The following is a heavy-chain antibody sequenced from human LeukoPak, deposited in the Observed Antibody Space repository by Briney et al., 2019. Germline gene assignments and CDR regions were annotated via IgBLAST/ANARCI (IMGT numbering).Heavy chain of an antibody. V-gene: IGHV3-23*01. CDR1: GLPLTSSA. Sequence: GGSLRHSCSASGLPLTSSAMTSVRQAPGKGLEWGSAIIGSGNSTNYPPSVKSRFTISRDKSNNTLYLQLSSLRAEDTAVYYCAKTLVGATSGPDYYFVSWGQGTLVIVSS. CDR2: IIGSGNST. CDR3: AKTLVGATSGPDYYFVS. J-gene: IGHJ4*02. D-gene: IGHD1-26*01.